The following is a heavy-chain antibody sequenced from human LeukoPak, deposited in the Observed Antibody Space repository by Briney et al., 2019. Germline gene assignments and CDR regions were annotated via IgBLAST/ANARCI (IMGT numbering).Heavy chain of an antibody. Sequence: PGGSLRLSCAASGFTFNYYAMNWVRQAPGKGLEWVSAILGGGDTTSYADSVKGRFTISRDNSKNTLYLRMNSLRAEDTAVYYCAKDLVSQRGVGSSEKVDYWGQGTLVTVSS. D-gene: IGHD3-10*01. CDR2: ILGGGDTT. CDR3: AKDLVSQRGVGSSEKVDY. V-gene: IGHV3-23*01. CDR1: GFTFNYYA. J-gene: IGHJ4*02.